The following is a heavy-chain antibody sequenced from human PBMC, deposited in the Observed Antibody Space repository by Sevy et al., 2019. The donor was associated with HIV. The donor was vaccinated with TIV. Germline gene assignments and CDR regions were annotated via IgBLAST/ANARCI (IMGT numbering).Heavy chain of an antibody. V-gene: IGHV4-39*01. CDR1: GGSISSSSYY. CDR2: IYYSGST. D-gene: IGHD2-2*01. CDR3: ARRSFDCSSTSCYLGIYGMDV. Sequence: SETLSLTCTVSGGSISSSSYYWGWIRQPPGKGLEWIGSIYYSGSTYYNPSLKSRVTISVDTSKNQFSLKLSSVTTAATAVYYCARRSFDCSSTSCYLGIYGMDVWGQGTTVTVSS. J-gene: IGHJ6*02.